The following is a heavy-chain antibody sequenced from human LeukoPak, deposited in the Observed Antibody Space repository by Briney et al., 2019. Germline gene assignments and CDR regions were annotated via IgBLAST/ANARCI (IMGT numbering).Heavy chain of an antibody. CDR3: ARGRYTMVRGVIKALNWFDP. V-gene: IGHV4-59*01. D-gene: IGHD3-10*01. CDR2: IYYSGST. Sequence: PSETLSLTCTVSGGSISSYYWSWIRQPPGKGLEWIGYIYYSGSTNYNPSLKSRVTISVDTSKNQFSLKLSSVTAADTAVYYCARGRYTMVRGVIKALNWFDPWGQGTLVTVSS. CDR1: GGSISSYY. J-gene: IGHJ5*02.